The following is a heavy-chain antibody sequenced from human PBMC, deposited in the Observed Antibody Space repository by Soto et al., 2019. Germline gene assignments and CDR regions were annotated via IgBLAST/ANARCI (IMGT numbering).Heavy chain of an antibody. CDR2: FDPEDGET. Sequence: GASVKVSCKVSGYGLTELFMGWGSQATGKGLEWMGGFDPEDGETIYAQKFQGRVTMTEDTSTDTAYMELNSLRAEDTAVYYCAKDFRFGELNDAFDIWGQGTMVTVSS. J-gene: IGHJ3*02. CDR3: AKDFRFGELNDAFDI. V-gene: IGHV1-24*01. D-gene: IGHD3-10*01. CDR1: GYGLTELF.